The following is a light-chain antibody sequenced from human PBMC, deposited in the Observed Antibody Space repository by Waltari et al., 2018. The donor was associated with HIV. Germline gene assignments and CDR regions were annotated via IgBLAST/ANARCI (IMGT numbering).Light chain of an antibody. J-gene: IGKJ5*01. CDR1: QSISSY. CDR3: QQSYSTLGIT. Sequence: DIQMTQSRSSMSASVVDTDSITCRASQSISSYLNWYQHKPGKAPKLLIYAASSLQSGVPSRFSGSGSGTDFTLTISSLQPEDCATYYCQQSYSTLGITFGQGTRLEIK. V-gene: IGKV1-39*01. CDR2: AAS.